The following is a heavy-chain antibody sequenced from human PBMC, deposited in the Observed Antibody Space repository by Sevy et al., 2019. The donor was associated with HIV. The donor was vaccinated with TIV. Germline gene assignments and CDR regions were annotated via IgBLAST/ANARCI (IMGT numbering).Heavy chain of an antibody. Sequence: GGSLRLSCAASGFTLSRNYMTWVRQAPGKGLEWVSIIYSGGITHYADSVKGRFTISRDNSKNTLYLQMNSLRAEDTAVYYCARADYWGQGTLVTVSS. CDR3: ARADY. V-gene: IGHV3-53*01. CDR1: GFTLSRNY. J-gene: IGHJ4*02. CDR2: IYSGGIT.